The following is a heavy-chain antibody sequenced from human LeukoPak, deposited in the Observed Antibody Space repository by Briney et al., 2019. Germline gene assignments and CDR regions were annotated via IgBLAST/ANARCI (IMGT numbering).Heavy chain of an antibody. CDR3: ARDVSRGTGGFDY. V-gene: IGHV4-59*01. J-gene: IGHJ4*02. Sequence: SETLSLTCTVSGDPINSYYWSWTRQPPGKGLEWIGYIYYSGSTNYNPSLKSRVTISVDTSKNQFSLKLSSVTAADTAVYYCARDVSRGTGGFDYWGQGTLVTVSS. D-gene: IGHD1/OR15-1a*01. CDR1: GDPINSYY. CDR2: IYYSGST.